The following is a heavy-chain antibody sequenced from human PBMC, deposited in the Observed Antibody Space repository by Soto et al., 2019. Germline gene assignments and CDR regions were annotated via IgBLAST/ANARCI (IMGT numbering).Heavy chain of an antibody. V-gene: IGHV3-30-3*01. CDR2: ISYDGNNK. D-gene: IGHD6-6*01. CDR1: GFTFSNYV. CDR3: AKARTRYSSSSFDY. J-gene: IGHJ4*02. Sequence: PGGSLRLSCVASGFTFSNYVMHWVRQAPGKGLEWVAVISYDGNNKYYAASVKGRFTISRDNSKNTLYLQMNSLRAEDTAVYYCAKARTRYSSSSFDYWGQGTLVTVSS.